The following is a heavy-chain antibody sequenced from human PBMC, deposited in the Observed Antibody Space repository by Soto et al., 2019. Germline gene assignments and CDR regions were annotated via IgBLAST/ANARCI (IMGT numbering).Heavy chain of an antibody. D-gene: IGHD2-15*01. CDR1: GASIGSYY. J-gene: IGHJ3*02. Sequence: QVQLQESGPGVVKPSETLSLTCTVSGASIGSYYWTWIRQPPGRGLEWIGHVYYIGSTKYNPSLQSRVSISVDTSQNQFSLRLTSVTTADTAMYYCVRGMVVAGTGPTFDIWGPGTKVTVSS. CDR3: VRGMVVAGTGPTFDI. CDR2: VYYIGST. V-gene: IGHV4-59*01.